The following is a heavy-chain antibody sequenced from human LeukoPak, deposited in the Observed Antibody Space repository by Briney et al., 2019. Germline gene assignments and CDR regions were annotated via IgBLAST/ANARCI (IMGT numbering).Heavy chain of an antibody. J-gene: IGHJ3*02. Sequence: GGSLRLSCAASGFTVSSNCMSWVRQAPGKGLEWVSVIYSGGSTYYADSVKGRFTISRDNSKNTLYLQMNSLRAEDTAVYYCARALPSSLFAFDIWGQGTMVTVSS. CDR1: GFTVSSNC. V-gene: IGHV3-53*01. CDR2: IYSGGST. CDR3: ARALPSSLFAFDI. D-gene: IGHD6-13*01.